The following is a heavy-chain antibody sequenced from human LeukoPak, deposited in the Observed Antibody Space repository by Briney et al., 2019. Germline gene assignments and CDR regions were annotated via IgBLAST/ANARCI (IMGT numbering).Heavy chain of an antibody. D-gene: IGHD6-19*01. J-gene: IGHJ4*02. V-gene: IGHV4-59*08. Sequence: SSGTLSLTCTVSGGSISTYYWSWIRQPPEKGLEWIGYIYYSGSTNYNPSLKSRVTMSIDTSKNQFSLKLTSVTAADTAVYYCARHGSDWSFDYWGRGALVTVSS. CDR3: ARHGSDWSFDY. CDR1: GGSISTYY. CDR2: IYYSGST.